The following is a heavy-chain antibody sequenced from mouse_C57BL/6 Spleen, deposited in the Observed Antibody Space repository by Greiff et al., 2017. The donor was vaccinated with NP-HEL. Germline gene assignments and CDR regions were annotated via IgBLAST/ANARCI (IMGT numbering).Heavy chain of an antibody. V-gene: IGHV1-64*01. Sequence: QVQLKQPGAELVKPGASVKLSCKASGYTFTSYWMHWVKQRPGQGLEWIGMIHPNSGSTNYNEKFKSKATLTVDKSSSTAYMQLSSLTSEDSAVYYCARRGGTLYYAMDYWGQGTSVTVSS. D-gene: IGHD4-1*01. CDR1: GYTFTSYW. J-gene: IGHJ4*01. CDR3: ARRGGTLYYAMDY. CDR2: IHPNSGST.